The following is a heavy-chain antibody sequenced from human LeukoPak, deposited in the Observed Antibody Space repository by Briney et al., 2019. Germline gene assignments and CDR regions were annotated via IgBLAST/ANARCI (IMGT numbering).Heavy chain of an antibody. CDR2: VSAYSGDT. CDR1: GYTFTTYG. CDR3: ARVWYDSGNHLYFYYGLDV. J-gene: IGHJ6*02. Sequence: ASVKVFCKASGYTFTTYGITWVRQAPGQGLEWIGWVSAYSGDTDYAQSLQGRVTMTTDTSTSTAYMELTTLRSDDTAVYYCARVWYDSGNHLYFYYGLDVWGQGTTVTVSS. D-gene: IGHD3-22*01. V-gene: IGHV1-18*01.